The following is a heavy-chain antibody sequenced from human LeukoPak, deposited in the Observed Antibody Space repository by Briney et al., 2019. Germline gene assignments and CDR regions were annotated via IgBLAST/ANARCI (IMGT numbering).Heavy chain of an antibody. Sequence: PSETLSLTCSVSGGSISSHYWSGIRQPPGKGLEWIGYIYYSGSTKYNPSLKSRVTISVDTSKNQFSLKLSSVTAADTAVYYCARGGTTVTPGLLWFDPWGQGTLVTVSS. CDR2: IYYSGST. V-gene: IGHV4-59*11. CDR1: GGSISSHY. J-gene: IGHJ5*02. D-gene: IGHD4-17*01. CDR3: ARGGTTVTPGLLWFDP.